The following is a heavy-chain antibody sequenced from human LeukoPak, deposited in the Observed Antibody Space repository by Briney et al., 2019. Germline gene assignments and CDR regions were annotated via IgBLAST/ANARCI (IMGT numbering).Heavy chain of an antibody. J-gene: IGHJ4*02. CDR3: AKGPYYDILTGYVDY. Sequence: GGSLRLSCAASGFTFSSYAMSWVRQAPGKGLEWVSAISGSGGSTYYADSVKGRFTISRDNSKNSLYLQMNSLRAEDTALYYCAKGPYYDILTGYVDYWGQGTLVTVSS. CDR2: ISGSGGST. CDR1: GFTFSSYA. D-gene: IGHD3-9*01. V-gene: IGHV3-23*01.